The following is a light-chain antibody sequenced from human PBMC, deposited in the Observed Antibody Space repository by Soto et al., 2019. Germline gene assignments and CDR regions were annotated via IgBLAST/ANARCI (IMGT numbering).Light chain of an antibody. J-gene: IGKJ2*01. CDR1: QSISSW. CDR3: QQYNSYST. CDR2: KAS. Sequence: DIQMTQSPSTLSASVGDRVTITCRASQSISSWWAWYQQKPGKARKLLIYKASSLESGVPSRFSGSGSGTEFTLTISSLQPDDFGTYYCQQYNSYSTFGQGTKLEIK. V-gene: IGKV1-5*03.